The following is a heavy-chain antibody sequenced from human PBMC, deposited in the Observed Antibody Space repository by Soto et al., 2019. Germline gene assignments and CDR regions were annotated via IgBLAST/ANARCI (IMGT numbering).Heavy chain of an antibody. CDR1: GYTFTSYY. J-gene: IGHJ5*02. D-gene: IGHD6-13*01. Sequence: QVQLVQSGAEVKKPGASVKVSCKASGYTFTSYYMHWVRQAPGQGLAWMGIINPSGGSTSYEQKFQGRVTMTRDTSTSTVYMELSSLRSEDTAVYYCARDPDRIAAAGVPFDPWGQGTLVTVSS. CDR3: ARDPDRIAAAGVPFDP. V-gene: IGHV1-46*03. CDR2: INPSGGST.